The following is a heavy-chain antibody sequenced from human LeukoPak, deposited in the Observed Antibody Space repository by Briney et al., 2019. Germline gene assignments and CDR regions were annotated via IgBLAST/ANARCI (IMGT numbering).Heavy chain of an antibody. V-gene: IGHV4-34*01. CDR1: GGSFSGYY. D-gene: IGHD1-26*01. CDR2: INHSGST. CDR3: ARVRSGSWDYFDY. Sequence: SETLSLTCAVYGGSFSGYYWSWIRQPPGKGLGWIGEINHSGSTNYNPSLKSRVTISVDTSKNQFSLKLSSVTAADTAVYYCARVRSGSWDYFDYWGQGTLVTVSS. J-gene: IGHJ4*02.